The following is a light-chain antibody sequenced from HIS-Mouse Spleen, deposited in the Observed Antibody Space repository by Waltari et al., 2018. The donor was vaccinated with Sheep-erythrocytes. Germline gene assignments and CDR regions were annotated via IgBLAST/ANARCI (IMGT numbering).Light chain of an antibody. CDR3: SSYTSSSTQV. CDR1: SSDAGGYNY. CDR2: EVS. J-gene: IGLJ2*01. Sequence: QSALTQPASVSGSPGQSITISCTGTSSDAGGYNYDSWYQQHPGKAPKLMIYEVSNRPSGVSNRFSGSKSGNTASLTISGLQAEDEADYYCSSYTSSSTQVFGGGTKLTVL. V-gene: IGLV2-14*01.